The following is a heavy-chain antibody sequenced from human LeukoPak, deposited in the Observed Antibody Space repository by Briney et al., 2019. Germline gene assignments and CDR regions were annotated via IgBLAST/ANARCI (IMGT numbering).Heavy chain of an antibody. D-gene: IGHD5-18*01. CDR2: IIPIFGTA. Sequence: ASVKVSCKASGGTFSGYAISWVRQAPGQGLEWMGGIIPIFGTANYAQKFQGRVTITADESTSTAYMELSSLRSEDTAVYYCARVGDSYGYYYYYMDVWGKGTTVTISS. V-gene: IGHV1-69*13. J-gene: IGHJ6*03. CDR1: GGTFSGYA. CDR3: ARVGDSYGYYYYYMDV.